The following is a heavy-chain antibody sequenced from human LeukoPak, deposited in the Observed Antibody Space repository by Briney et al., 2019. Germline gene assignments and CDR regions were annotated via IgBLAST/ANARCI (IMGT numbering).Heavy chain of an antibody. V-gene: IGHV4-34*01. CDR3: RWLQLSFDY. CDR1: GGSFSGDY. J-gene: IGHJ4*02. CDR2: INHSGTT. D-gene: IGHD5-24*01. Sequence: SETLSLTCAVYGGSFSGDYWSWIRQPPGKGLEWIGEINHSGTTNYNTPLKSRGIISVDTSKKQFSLKVSSVTAADTAVYYCRWLQLSFDYWGQGTLVTVSS.